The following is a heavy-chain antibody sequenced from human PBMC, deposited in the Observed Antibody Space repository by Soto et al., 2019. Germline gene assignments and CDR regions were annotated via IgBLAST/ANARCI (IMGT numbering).Heavy chain of an antibody. V-gene: IGHV3-33*01. CDR3: ARDDEYSGNGMDG. J-gene: IGHJ6*02. D-gene: IGHD3-10*01. CDR1: EFTFSNYG. CDR2: ILNDGSNR. Sequence: QVKLVESGGGVVQPGRSLRLSCAASEFTFSNYGMHWVRQAPGKGLEWVAVILNDGSNRYHADSVKDRFTISRDNSKNTLYLQMNSLRAEDTAVYYCARDDEYSGNGMDGWGQGTTVTVS.